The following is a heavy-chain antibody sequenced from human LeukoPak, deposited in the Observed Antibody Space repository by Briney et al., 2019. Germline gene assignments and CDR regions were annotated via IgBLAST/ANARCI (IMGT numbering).Heavy chain of an antibody. CDR1: GGSMSSYY. V-gene: IGHV4-59*01. CDR2: IYHSGST. Sequence: SETLSLTCSVSGGSMSSYYWSWIRQSPGKGLEWIGYIYHSGSTDYNSSLKSRVTISEDTSKKQFSLKVSSVTAADTAVYYCARGFRGASFNYGGQGPLATASS. CDR3: ARGFRGASFNY. D-gene: IGHD1-26*01. J-gene: IGHJ4*02.